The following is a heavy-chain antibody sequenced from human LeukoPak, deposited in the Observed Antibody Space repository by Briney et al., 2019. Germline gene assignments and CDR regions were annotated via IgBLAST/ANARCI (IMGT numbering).Heavy chain of an antibody. J-gene: IGHJ5*02. CDR3: ARVCTKLLWFGELYNWFDP. Sequence: SETLSLTCTVSGYSLSSGYYWSWIRQPPGKGLEWIGSIYYSGSTYYNPSLKSRVTISVDTSKNQFSLKLSSVTAADTAVYYCARVCTKLLWFGELYNWFDPWGQGTLVTVSS. V-gene: IGHV4-38-2*02. CDR2: IYYSGST. D-gene: IGHD3-10*01. CDR1: GYSLSSGYY.